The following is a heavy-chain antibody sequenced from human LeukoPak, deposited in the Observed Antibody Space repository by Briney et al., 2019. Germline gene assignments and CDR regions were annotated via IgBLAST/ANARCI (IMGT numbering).Heavy chain of an antibody. CDR3: ARARGSGGSGSYSFFDY. CDR1: GFTFDDYG. CDR2: INWNGGST. D-gene: IGHD3-10*01. J-gene: IGHJ4*02. V-gene: IGHV3-20*04. Sequence: PGGSLRLSCAASGFTFDDYGMSWVRQAPGMGLEWVSGINWNGGSTGYADSVKGRFTISRDNAKNSLYLQMNSLRAEDTALYYCARARGSGGSGSYSFFDYWGQGTLVTVSS.